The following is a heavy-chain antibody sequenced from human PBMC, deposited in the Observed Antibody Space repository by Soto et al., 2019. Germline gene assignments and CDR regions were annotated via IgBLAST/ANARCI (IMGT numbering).Heavy chain of an antibody. D-gene: IGHD2-8*01. J-gene: IGHJ4*02. Sequence: ETLSLTCTVSGGSISGFYWTWIRQPPGKGLEWIGYISYSGNTNYSPSLKSRVTISVDTSKRLLSLKLTSATTADAAVYFCARAPMVISRSYFDNWGQGTPVTVSS. CDR3: ARAPMVISRSYFDN. CDR2: ISYSGNT. V-gene: IGHV4-59*12. CDR1: GGSISGFY.